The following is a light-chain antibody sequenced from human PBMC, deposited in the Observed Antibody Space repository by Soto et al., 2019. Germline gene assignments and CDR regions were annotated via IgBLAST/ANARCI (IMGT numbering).Light chain of an antibody. J-gene: IGLJ1*01. CDR1: SSNIGSNT. Sequence: QSVLTQPPSASGTPGQRVTISCSGSSSNIGSNTVNWYQKLPGTAPKLLIYSYNQRPSGVPDRFSGSKSGTSASLAVSGLQSEDEDDYYCAAWDDSLNVYVFGTGTKVTVL. CDR3: AAWDDSLNVYV. CDR2: SYN. V-gene: IGLV1-44*01.